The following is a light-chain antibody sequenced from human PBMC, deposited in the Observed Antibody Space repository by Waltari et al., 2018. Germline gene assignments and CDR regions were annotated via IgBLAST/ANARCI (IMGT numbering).Light chain of an antibody. J-gene: IGLJ2*01. V-gene: IGLV4-69*01. CDR1: SGHRDYA. CDR3: HAWRSGILV. Sequence: QLVLTQSPSASASLGASVKLTCTLSSGHRDYAIAWHQQQPGKGPRYLMKLNSDGSHNKGDGIPDRFSGSSSGAERYLTISSLQSEDEADYYCHAWRSGILVFAGGTKLTVL. CDR2: LNSDGSH.